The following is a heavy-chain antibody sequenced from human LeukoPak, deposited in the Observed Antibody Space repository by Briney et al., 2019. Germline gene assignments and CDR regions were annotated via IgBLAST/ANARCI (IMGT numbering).Heavy chain of an antibody. J-gene: IGHJ5*02. V-gene: IGHV1-2*02. Sequence: ASVKVSCKASGYTFTGYYMHWVRQAPGQGLEWMGWINPNSGGTNYAQKFQGRVTMTRDTSISTAYMELSRLRSDDTAVYYCARDGLLGGDYREGGPKNWFDPWGQGTLVTVSS. CDR3: ARDGLLGGDYREGGPKNWFDP. D-gene: IGHD4-11*01. CDR1: GYTFTGYY. CDR2: INPNSGGT.